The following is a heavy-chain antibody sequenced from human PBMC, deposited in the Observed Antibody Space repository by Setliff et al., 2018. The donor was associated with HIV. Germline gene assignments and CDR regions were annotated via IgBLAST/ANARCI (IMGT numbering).Heavy chain of an antibody. Sequence: GGSLRLSCAASGFMFGTYGMHWVRQAPGKGLEWVAVIWYDGFDKYYADSVKGRFTISRDNSKNTLFLQMNSLRAEDTAVYYCTIGHYKSASGWGKGTLVTVSS. D-gene: IGHD1-20*01. V-gene: IGHV3-33*01. CDR2: IWYDGFDK. CDR3: TIGHYKSASG. CDR1: GFMFGTYG. J-gene: IGHJ4*02.